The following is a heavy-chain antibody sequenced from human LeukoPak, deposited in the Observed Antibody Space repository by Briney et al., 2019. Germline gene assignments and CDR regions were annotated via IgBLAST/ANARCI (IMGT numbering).Heavy chain of an antibody. Sequence: SVKVSCKTSGYLFNTYVISWVRQAPGQGLEWMGGISAYNGNTNYAQKFQGRVTMTTDTATNTAYLEVRSLRLDDTAVYYCARSPTDWCGGTWFHPWGQGTLVTVSS. CDR1: GYLFNTYV. D-gene: IGHD2-21*01. V-gene: IGHV1-18*01. CDR2: ISAYNGNT. J-gene: IGHJ5*02. CDR3: ARSPTDWCGGTWFHP.